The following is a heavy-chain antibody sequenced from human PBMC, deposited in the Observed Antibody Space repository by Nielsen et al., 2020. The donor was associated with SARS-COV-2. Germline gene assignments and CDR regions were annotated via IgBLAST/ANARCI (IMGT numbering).Heavy chain of an antibody. J-gene: IGHJ3*02. V-gene: IGHV3-7*01. D-gene: IGHD3-22*01. CDR2: IKQDGSEK. Sequence: GGSLRLSYAASGFTCSSYWMSWVRQAPGKGLEWVANIKQDGSEKYYVDSVKGRFTISRDNAKNSLYLQMNSLRGEDTAVYYCARGWFYYDTNALRGDAFDIWGQGTLVTVSS. CDR3: ARGWFYYDTNALRGDAFDI. CDR1: GFTCSSYW.